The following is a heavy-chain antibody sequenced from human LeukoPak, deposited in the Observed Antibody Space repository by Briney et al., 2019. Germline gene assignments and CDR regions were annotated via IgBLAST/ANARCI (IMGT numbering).Heavy chain of an antibody. CDR3: ARDKIVGATLFDC. J-gene: IGHJ4*02. CDR1: GFTFSDYY. CDR2: ISSSGSTI. Sequence: GGSLRLSCAASGFTFSDYYMSWIRQAPGKGLEWVSYISSSGSTIYYADSVKGRFTISRDNAKNSLYLQMDSLRADDTAVYYCARDKIVGATLFDCWGQGTLVTVSS. D-gene: IGHD1-26*01. V-gene: IGHV3-11*04.